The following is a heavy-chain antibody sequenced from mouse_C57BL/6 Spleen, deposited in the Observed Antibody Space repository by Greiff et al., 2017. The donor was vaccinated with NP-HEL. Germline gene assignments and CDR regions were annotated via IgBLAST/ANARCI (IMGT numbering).Heavy chain of an antibody. V-gene: IGHV5-4*03. Sequence: DVMLVESGGGLVKPGGSLKLSCAASGFTFSSYAMSWVRQTPEKRLEWVATISDGGSYTYYPDNVKGRFTISRDNAKNNLYLQMSHLKSEDTAMYYCARGDYGSLHWYFDVWGTGTTVTVSS. CDR2: ISDGGSYT. CDR3: ARGDYGSLHWYFDV. J-gene: IGHJ1*03. D-gene: IGHD1-1*01. CDR1: GFTFSSYA.